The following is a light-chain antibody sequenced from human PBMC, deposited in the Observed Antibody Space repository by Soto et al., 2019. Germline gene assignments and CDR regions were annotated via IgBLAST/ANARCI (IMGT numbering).Light chain of an antibody. CDR2: GAS. CDR3: QQRSNWPLT. V-gene: IGKV3-11*01. CDR1: QTVSSN. J-gene: IGKJ5*01. Sequence: EIVMTQSPATLSVSPGERVTLSCRATQTVSSNLAWYQQRPGQAPRILIYGASTRAPVIPARFSGSGSGTDLPNTISRVEPEDFEVYYGQQRSNWPLTFGQGKRLEIK.